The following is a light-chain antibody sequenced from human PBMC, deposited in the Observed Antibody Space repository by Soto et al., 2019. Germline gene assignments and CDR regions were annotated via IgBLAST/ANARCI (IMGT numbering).Light chain of an antibody. CDR3: QKYCISPWT. V-gene: IGKV3-20*01. J-gene: IGKJ1*01. CDR2: DAS. CDR1: QSVSSSY. Sequence: EIVLTQSPGTLSLSPGERATLSCRASQSVSSSYLAWYQQKPGQAPRLLIYDASSRATGIPDRFSGSGSGTDFTLTISRLEPEDFAVYYCQKYCISPWTFGQGTKVDI.